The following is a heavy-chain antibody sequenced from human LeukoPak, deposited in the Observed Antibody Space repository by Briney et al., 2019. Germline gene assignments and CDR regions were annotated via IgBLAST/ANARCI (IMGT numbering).Heavy chain of an antibody. CDR1: GFTFSSYY. CDR3: AKGLRIRDSSSWFDAFDI. V-gene: IGHV3-7*03. CDR2: IRQDGSGQ. J-gene: IGHJ3*02. D-gene: IGHD6-13*01. Sequence: GGSLRLSCAASGFTFSSYYMSWVRQAPGKGLEWVANIRQDGSGQFYADSVKGRFTISRDNAKNSLYLQMDSLRVEDMALYYCAKGLRIRDSSSWFDAFDIWGQGTMVTVSS.